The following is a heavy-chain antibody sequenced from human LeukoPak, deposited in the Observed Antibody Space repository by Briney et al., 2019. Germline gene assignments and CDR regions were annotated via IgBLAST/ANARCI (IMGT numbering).Heavy chain of an antibody. CDR2: IYYSGNT. J-gene: IGHJ6*03. D-gene: IGHD2-21*01. Sequence: PSETLSLTCFVSGGSINSSSDYWGWIRQPPGKGLEWIGSIYYSGNTFYNPSLKSRVTISVDMSKNQFSLKLSSVTATDTAVYYCSRYSHYYYYMDVWGKGTTVTISS. V-gene: IGHV4-39*01. CDR3: SRYSHYYYYMDV. CDR1: GGSINSSSDY.